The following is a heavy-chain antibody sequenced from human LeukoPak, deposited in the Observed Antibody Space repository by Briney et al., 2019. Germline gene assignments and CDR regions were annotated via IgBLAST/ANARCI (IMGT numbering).Heavy chain of an antibody. CDR2: MNPNSGNT. Sequence: ASVKVSCKASGYTFTSYDINWVRQATGQGLEWMGWMNPNSGNTGYAQKLQGRVTMTRNTSISTAYMELSSLRSEDTAVYYCATPGGVSIADAFDIWGQGTMVTVSS. V-gene: IGHV1-8*01. J-gene: IGHJ3*02. D-gene: IGHD2-8*02. CDR1: GYTFTSYD. CDR3: ATPGGVSIADAFDI.